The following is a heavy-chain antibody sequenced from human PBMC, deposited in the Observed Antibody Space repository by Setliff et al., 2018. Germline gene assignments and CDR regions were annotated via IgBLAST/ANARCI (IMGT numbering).Heavy chain of an antibody. Sequence: SVKVSCKASGGTFSSYAISWVRQAPGQGLEWMGGIIPILGIANYAQKFQGRVTITADESTSTAYMELSSLRSEDTAVYYCARGLHGSGWYWAFDYWGQGTLVTVSS. J-gene: IGHJ4*02. CDR1: GGTFSSYA. CDR3: ARGLHGSGWYWAFDY. V-gene: IGHV1-69*10. CDR2: IIPILGIA. D-gene: IGHD6-19*01.